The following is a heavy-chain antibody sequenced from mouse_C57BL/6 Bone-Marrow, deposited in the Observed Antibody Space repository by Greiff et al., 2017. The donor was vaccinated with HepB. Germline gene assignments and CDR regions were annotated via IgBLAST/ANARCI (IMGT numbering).Heavy chain of an antibody. CDR3: ARVSLLLRRGDYAMDY. CDR2: IRTKSNNYAT. J-gene: IGHJ4*01. CDR1: GFSFNTYA. Sequence: EVQLVESGGGLVQPKGSLKLSCAASGFSFNTYAMNWVRQAPGKGLEWVARIRTKSNNYATYYADSVKDRFTISRDDSESMLYLQMNNLKTEDTAMYYCARVSLLLRRGDYAMDYWGQGTSVTVSS. D-gene: IGHD1-1*01. V-gene: IGHV10-1*01.